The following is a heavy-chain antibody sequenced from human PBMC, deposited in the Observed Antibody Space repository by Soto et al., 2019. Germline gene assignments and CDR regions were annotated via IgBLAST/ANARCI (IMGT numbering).Heavy chain of an antibody. CDR2: IYPDDSDT. CDR1: GYSFSDYW. V-gene: IGHV5-51*01. J-gene: IGHJ3*02. Sequence: VESLTSSCKGSGYSFSDYWIGWVLQMPGKGLEWMGIIYPDDSDTRYSPSFQGQVTISADKSITTAYLQWSSLKASDTSMYYCARATWLQVWSHAFDIWGQGTMVTVSS. CDR3: ARATWLQVWSHAFDI. D-gene: IGHD5-18*01.